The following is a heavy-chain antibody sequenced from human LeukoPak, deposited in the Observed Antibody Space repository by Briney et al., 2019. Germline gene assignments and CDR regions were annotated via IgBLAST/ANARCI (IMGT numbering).Heavy chain of an antibody. Sequence: SETLSLTCAVSGYSISSGYYWGWIRQPPGKGLERIGSIYHSGSTYYNPSLKSRVTISVDTSKNQFSLKLSSVTAADTAVYYCARDLPFMVRGVPYYYYYMDVWGKGTTVTVSS. CDR1: GYSISSGYY. D-gene: IGHD3-10*01. CDR3: ARDLPFMVRGVPYYYYYMDV. J-gene: IGHJ6*03. CDR2: IYHSGST. V-gene: IGHV4-38-2*02.